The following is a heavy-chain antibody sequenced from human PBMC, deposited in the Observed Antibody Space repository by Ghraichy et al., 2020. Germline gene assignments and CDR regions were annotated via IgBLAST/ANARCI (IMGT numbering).Heavy chain of an antibody. CDR2: IIPIFGTA. D-gene: IGHD2-21*02. CDR1: GGTFSSYA. J-gene: IGHJ4*02. V-gene: IGHV1-69*01. Sequence: VTVSCKASGGTFSSYAISWVRQAPGQGLEWMGGIIPIFGTANYAQKFQGRVTITADESTSTAYMELSSLRSEDTAVYYCARGRVPLLVTDTDYWGQGTLVTVSS. CDR3: ARGRVPLLVTDTDY.